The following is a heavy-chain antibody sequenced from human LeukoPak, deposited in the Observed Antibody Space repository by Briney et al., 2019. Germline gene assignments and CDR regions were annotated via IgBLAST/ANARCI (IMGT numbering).Heavy chain of an antibody. V-gene: IGHV1-2*02. CDR2: INPYSGGT. Sequence: ASVKVSCKASGYTFTGYYMHWVRQAPAQGLEWVGWINPYSGGTNYAQKFQGRVTMTRDASISTAYMELSRLRSDDTAVYYCARTGGRNQGSVIDYWGQGTLGTVSS. J-gene: IGHJ4*02. D-gene: IGHD1-14*01. CDR1: GYTFTGYY. CDR3: ARTGGRNQGSVIDY.